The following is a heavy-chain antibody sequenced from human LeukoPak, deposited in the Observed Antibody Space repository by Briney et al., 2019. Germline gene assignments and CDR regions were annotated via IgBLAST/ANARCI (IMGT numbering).Heavy chain of an antibody. CDR3: ARVLRADYSNYLAGRSWFDP. D-gene: IGHD4-11*01. CDR2: INHSGST. J-gene: IGHJ5*02. Sequence: PSETLSLTCAVYGGSFSGYYWSWIRQPPGKGLEWIGEINHSGSTNYNPSLKSRVTISVDTSKNQFSLKLSSVTAADTAVYYCARVLRADYSNYLAGRSWFDPWGQGTLVTVSS. CDR1: GGSFSGYY. V-gene: IGHV4-34*01.